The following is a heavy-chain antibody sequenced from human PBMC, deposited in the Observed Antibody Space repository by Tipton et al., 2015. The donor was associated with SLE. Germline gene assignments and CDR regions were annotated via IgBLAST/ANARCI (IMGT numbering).Heavy chain of an antibody. CDR1: GGSIRTYY. CDR2: MYYSGIT. J-gene: IGHJ6*03. D-gene: IGHD2-15*01. CDR3: TRDRTPDYYYYYMDV. V-gene: IGHV4-59*01. Sequence: TLSLTCTISGGSIRTYYWSWIRQTPGKGLEWIGYMYYSGITNYNPSLYSRVSISVDTSRNQFSLKMNSVTAADTAIYYCTRDRTPDYYYYYMDVWGKGTTVTVSS.